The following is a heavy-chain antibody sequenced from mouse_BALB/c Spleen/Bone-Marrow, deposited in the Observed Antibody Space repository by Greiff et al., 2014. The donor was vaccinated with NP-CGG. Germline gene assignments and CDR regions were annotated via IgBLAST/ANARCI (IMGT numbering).Heavy chain of an antibody. J-gene: IGHJ3*01. Sequence: EVKLMESGGGLVQPGGSLRLSCATSGFTFTDYYMSWVRQPPGKALESLVFIRNKANGYTTEYSASVKGRFTISRDNSQSILYLQMNTLRAEDSATYYCARDIGLRLRFAYWGQGTLVTVSA. CDR3: ARDIGLRLRFAY. V-gene: IGHV7-3*02. CDR2: IRNKANGYTT. D-gene: IGHD1-2*01. CDR1: GFTFTDYY.